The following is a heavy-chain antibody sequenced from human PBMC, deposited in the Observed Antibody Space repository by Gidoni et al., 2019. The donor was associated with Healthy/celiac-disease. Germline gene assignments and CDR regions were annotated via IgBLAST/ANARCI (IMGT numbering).Heavy chain of an antibody. D-gene: IGHD3-16*01. CDR1: GYTFTSYG. CDR2: ISAYNGNT. Sequence: QVQLVQSGAEVKKPGASVKVPCKASGYTFTSYGISWVRQAPGQGLEWMGWISAYNGNTNYAQKLQGRVTMTTNTSTSTAYMELRSLRSDDTAVYYCARDSLGPWGENHFDYWGQGTLVTVSS. CDR3: ARDSLGPWGENHFDY. V-gene: IGHV1-18*01. J-gene: IGHJ4*02.